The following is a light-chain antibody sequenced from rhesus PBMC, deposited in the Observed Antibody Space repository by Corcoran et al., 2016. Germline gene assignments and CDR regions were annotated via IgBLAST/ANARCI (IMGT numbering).Light chain of an antibody. J-gene: IGKJ4*01. CDR2: KAS. CDR3: QQGNNTPLA. Sequence: DIQMTQSPSSLSASVGDSVTITCRASQGISSWVAWYQQKPGKAPKLLIYKASSLQSGVPSRFSGSGSVTECTRTPSSLQQEDVATYYCQQGNNTPLAMGGGTTEEIK. V-gene: IGKV1-21*01. CDR1: QGISSW.